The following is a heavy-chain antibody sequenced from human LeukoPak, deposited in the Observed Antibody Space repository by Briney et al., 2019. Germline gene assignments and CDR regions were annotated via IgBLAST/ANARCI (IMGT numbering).Heavy chain of an antibody. CDR1: GYNFLTFW. D-gene: IGHD4-17*01. Sequence: GESLKISCETSGYNFLTFWIAWVRQMPDKGLEWMGVIYPGDSDTRYSPSFQGQVSISVDTSLSTAYLQWRSLRASDTAMYYCARLLDYDSTYYYMDVWGIGTSVIVS. V-gene: IGHV5-51*01. CDR2: IYPGDSDT. CDR3: ARLLDYDSTYYYMDV. J-gene: IGHJ6*03.